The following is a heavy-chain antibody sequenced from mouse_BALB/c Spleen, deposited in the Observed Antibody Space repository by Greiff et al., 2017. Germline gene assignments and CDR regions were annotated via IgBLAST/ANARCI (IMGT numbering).Heavy chain of an antibody. CDR1: GFNIKDTY. Sequence: VQLQQSGAELVKPGASVKLSCTASGFNIKDTYMHWVKQRPEQGLEWIGRIDPANGNTKYDPKFQGKATITADTSSNTAYLQLSSLTSEDTAVYDCASHGNYRAYYAMDYWGQGTSVTVSS. D-gene: IGHD2-1*01. CDR2: IDPANGNT. V-gene: IGHV14-3*02. J-gene: IGHJ4*01. CDR3: ASHGNYRAYYAMDY.